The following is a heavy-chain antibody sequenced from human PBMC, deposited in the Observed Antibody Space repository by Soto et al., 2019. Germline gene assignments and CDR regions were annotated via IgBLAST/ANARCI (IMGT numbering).Heavy chain of an antibody. CDR1: GGTFSSYA. CDR2: IIPIFGTA. V-gene: IGHV1-69*12. CDR3: ARCEGVLVPADIVGMDV. D-gene: IGHD2-2*02. J-gene: IGHJ6*02. Sequence: QVQLVQSGAEVKKPGSSVKVSCKASGGTFSSYAISWVRQAPGQGLEWMGGIIPIFGTANYAQKFQGRVTIPADESTSTAYRELSSLGSADTAGYYCARCEGVLVPADIVGMDVWGQGTTVTVSS.